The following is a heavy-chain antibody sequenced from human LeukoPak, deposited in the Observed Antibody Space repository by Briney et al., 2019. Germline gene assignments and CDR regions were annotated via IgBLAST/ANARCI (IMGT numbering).Heavy chain of an antibody. V-gene: IGHV4-31*03. CDR2: IYYSGST. CDR1: GGSISSGGYY. Sequence: PSQTLSLTCTVSGGSISSGGYYWSWIRQHPGKGLEWIGYIYYSGSTYYNPSLKSRVTISVDTPKNQFPLKLSSVTAADTAVYYCAMTERWYFDYWGQGTLVTVSS. D-gene: IGHD4-23*01. J-gene: IGHJ4*02. CDR3: AMTERWYFDY.